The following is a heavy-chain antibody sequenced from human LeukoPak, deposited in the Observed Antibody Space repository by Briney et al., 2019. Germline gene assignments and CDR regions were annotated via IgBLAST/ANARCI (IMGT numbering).Heavy chain of an antibody. D-gene: IGHD3-16*01. CDR1: GFTFSSYA. Sequence: GGSLRLSCAASGFTFSSYAMHWVRQAPGKGLEWVAVISYDGSNKYYAGSVKGRFTISRDNSKNTLYLQMNSLRAEDTAVYYCARDKGGDAFDIWGQGTMVTVSS. V-gene: IGHV3-30-3*01. J-gene: IGHJ3*02. CDR2: ISYDGSNK. CDR3: ARDKGGDAFDI.